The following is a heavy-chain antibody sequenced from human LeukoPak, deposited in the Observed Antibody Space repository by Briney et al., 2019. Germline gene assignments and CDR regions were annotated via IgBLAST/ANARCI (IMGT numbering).Heavy chain of an antibody. CDR1: GFTFSSYA. CDR3: ARGYSNGGAY. J-gene: IGHJ4*02. D-gene: IGHD4-11*01. V-gene: IGHV3-23*01. Sequence: GGSLRLSCAASGFTFSSYAMSWVRQAPGKGLEWVSAISGSGGSTYYADSAKGRFTISRDNSKNTLYLQMGSLRAEDMAVYYCARGYSNGGAYWGQGTLVTVSS. CDR2: ISGSGGST.